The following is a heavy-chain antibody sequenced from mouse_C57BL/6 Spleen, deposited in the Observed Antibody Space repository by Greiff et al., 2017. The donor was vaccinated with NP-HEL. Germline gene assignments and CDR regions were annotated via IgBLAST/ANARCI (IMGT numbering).Heavy chain of an antibody. D-gene: IGHD1-1*01. Sequence: QVQLQQPGAELVKPGASVKLSCKASGYTFTSYWMHWVKQRPGQGLEWIGMIHPNSGSTNYNEKFKSKATLTVDKSSSTAYMQLSSLTSEDSACYYCARSVTTTVAYWGQGTLVTVSA. J-gene: IGHJ3*01. CDR2: IHPNSGST. CDR3: ARSVTTTVAY. CDR1: GYTFTSYW. V-gene: IGHV1-64*01.